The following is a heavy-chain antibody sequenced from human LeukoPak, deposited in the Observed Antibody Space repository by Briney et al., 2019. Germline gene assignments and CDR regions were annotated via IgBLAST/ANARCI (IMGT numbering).Heavy chain of an antibody. Sequence: ASVKVSCKASGYTFTSYDINWVRQATGQGLEWMGWMNPNSGNTGYGQKFQGRVTMTRNTPISTAYMELSSLRSEDTAVYYCARSQTTVTNNYYYYYGMDVWGQGTTVTVSS. J-gene: IGHJ6*02. CDR1: GYTFTSYD. V-gene: IGHV1-8*01. D-gene: IGHD4-17*01. CDR2: MNPNSGNT. CDR3: ARSQTTVTNNYYYYYGMDV.